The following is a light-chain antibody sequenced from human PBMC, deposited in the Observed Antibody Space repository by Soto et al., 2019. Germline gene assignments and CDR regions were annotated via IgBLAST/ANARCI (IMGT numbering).Light chain of an antibody. V-gene: IGKV1-39*01. CDR1: QTISRY. Sequence: DMQMTQSPSSLSASVGDRVTITCRASQTISRYLNWYQQKPGKAPKILMYAASNLQSGVPSRFSGGGSGTDFSLTISSLQPGDSATYYCQQSYSTRYTFGQGTKLEIK. CDR3: QQSYSTRYT. CDR2: AAS. J-gene: IGKJ2*01.